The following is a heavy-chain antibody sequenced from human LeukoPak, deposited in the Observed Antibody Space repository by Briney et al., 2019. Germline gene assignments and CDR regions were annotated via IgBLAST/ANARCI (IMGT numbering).Heavy chain of an antibody. CDR1: GYTFTDNH. J-gene: IGHJ3*02. V-gene: IGHV1-2*02. D-gene: IGHD7-27*01. Sequence: ASVKVSCKASGYTFTDNHMYWIRQAPGQGPECMGWINPNSGGTNYAQKFQGRITMTRDTSISTAYMELSRLTSDDTAIYFCARELGRNAFDIWGQGTMGTVSP. CDR2: INPNSGGT. CDR3: ARELGRNAFDI.